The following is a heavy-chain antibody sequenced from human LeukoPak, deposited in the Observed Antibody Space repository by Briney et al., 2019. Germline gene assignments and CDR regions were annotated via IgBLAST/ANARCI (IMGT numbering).Heavy chain of an antibody. V-gene: IGHV1-69*05. CDR2: IIPIFGTA. J-gene: IGHJ6*03. D-gene: IGHD3-16*01. CDR3: ARGQGDDQGIYMDV. CDR1: GGTFSSYA. Sequence: SVKVSCKASGGTFSSYAISWVRQAPGQGLEWMGGIIPIFGTANYAQKFQGRVTITRNISISTAYMELNSLRSEDTAVYYCARGQGDDQGIYMDVWGKGTTVTVSS.